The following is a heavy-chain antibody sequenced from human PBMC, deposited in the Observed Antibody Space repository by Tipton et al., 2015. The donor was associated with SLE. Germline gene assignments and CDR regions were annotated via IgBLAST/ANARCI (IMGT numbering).Heavy chain of an antibody. Sequence: TLSLTCSVSDGSITSYYWSWIRQPPGKGLEWIGYINYSGNTNYNPSLKSRVTISVDTSKNQFSLKLSSVAAADTAVYYCARVPGLERSYFYYYYMDVWGKGTTVTVSS. J-gene: IGHJ6*03. CDR3: ARVPGLERSYFYYYYMDV. D-gene: IGHD1-1*01. CDR2: INYSGNT. V-gene: IGHV4-59*12. CDR1: DGSITSYY.